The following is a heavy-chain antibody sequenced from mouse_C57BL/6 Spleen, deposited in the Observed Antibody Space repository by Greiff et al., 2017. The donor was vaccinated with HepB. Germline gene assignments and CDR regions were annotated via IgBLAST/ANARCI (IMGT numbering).Heavy chain of an antibody. CDR1: GFTFSDYY. CDR3: ARQYYGNVYAMDY. V-gene: IGHV5-12*01. Sequence: EVQGVESGGGLVQPGGSLKLSCAASGFTFSDYYMYWVRQTPEKRLEWVAYISNGGGSTYYPDTVKGRFTISRDNAKNTLYLQMSRLKSEYTAMYYCARQYYGNVYAMDYWGQGTSVTVSS. CDR2: ISNGGGST. D-gene: IGHD2-1*01. J-gene: IGHJ4*01.